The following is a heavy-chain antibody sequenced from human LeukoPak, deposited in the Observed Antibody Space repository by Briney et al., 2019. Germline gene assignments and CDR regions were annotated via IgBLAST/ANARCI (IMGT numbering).Heavy chain of an antibody. CDR1: GFTVSSNY. CDR3: ARDAYSRGWYSDY. Sequence: GGSLRLSCAASGFTVSSNYMSWVRQAPGKGLEWVSVIYSGGSTYYADSVKGRFTISRDNSKNTLYLQMNSLRAADTAVYYCARDAYSRGWYSDYWGQGTLVTVSS. V-gene: IGHV3-53*01. D-gene: IGHD6-19*01. CDR2: IYSGGST. J-gene: IGHJ4*02.